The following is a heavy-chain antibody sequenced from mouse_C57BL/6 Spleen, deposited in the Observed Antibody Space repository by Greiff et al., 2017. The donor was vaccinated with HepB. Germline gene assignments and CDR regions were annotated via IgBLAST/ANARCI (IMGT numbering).Heavy chain of an antibody. CDR1: GYTFTDYN. D-gene: IGHD1-1*01. CDR2: INPNNGGT. Sequence: DVQLQESGPELVKPGASVKMSCKASGYTFTDYNMHWVKQSHGKSLEWIGYINPNNGGTSYNQKFKGKATLTVNKSSSTAYMELRSQTSEDYAVYYCARGGLNYYYGSSLFAYWGQGTLVTVSA. CDR3: ARGGLNYYYGSSLFAY. J-gene: IGHJ3*01. V-gene: IGHV1-22*01.